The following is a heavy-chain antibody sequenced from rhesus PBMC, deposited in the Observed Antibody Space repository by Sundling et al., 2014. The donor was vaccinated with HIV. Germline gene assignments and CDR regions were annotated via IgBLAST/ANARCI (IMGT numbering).Heavy chain of an antibody. J-gene: IGHJ4*01. V-gene: IGHV4S10*01. Sequence: QVQLQESGPGLVKPSETLSLTCAVSGGSISSSNWWSWIRQPPGKGLEWIGFIYGNSASTNFNPSLKNRVTISKDASKNQFSLKLSSVTAADTAVYYCTKGVATLDYWGQGVLVTVSS. CDR2: IYGNSAST. CDR3: TKGVATLDY. CDR1: GGSISSSNW. D-gene: IGHD6-37*01.